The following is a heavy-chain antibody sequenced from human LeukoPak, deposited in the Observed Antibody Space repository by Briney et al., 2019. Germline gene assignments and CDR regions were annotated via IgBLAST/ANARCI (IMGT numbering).Heavy chain of an antibody. CDR1: GFTFTHYG. Sequence: GGSQRLSCAASGFTFTHYGMNWVRQAPGKGLEWVSGIRANGETTYYADSVRGRFTISRDNSRSMVWLQMNSLTAEDTAMYYCGRDLNWGAFDIRGLGTLVTVSS. CDR2: IRANGETT. J-gene: IGHJ3*02. D-gene: IGHD7-27*01. CDR3: GRDLNWGAFDI. V-gene: IGHV3-23*01.